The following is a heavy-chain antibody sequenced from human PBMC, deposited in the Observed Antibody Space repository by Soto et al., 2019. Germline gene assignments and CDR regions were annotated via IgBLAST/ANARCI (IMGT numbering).Heavy chain of an antibody. D-gene: IGHD1-26*01. J-gene: IGHJ4*02. Sequence: QLQESGPRLVKPSETLSLMCTVSGGSLSSHHYFWGWIRQPPGKGLEWIADIYYSGKTYYNPSLQSRGTVSLDTSKSQFSLKLTSVTAADTAFYFCARQLGGSYYFDNWGQGTLVTVSA. CDR2: IYYSGKT. CDR3: ARQLGGSYYFDN. V-gene: IGHV4-39*01. CDR1: GGSLSSHHYF.